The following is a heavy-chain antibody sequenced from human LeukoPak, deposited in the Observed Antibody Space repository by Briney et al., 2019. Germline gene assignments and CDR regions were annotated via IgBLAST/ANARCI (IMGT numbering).Heavy chain of an antibody. Sequence: SGGSLRLSCAASGFTFSSYAMHWVRQAPGKGLEWVAVISYDGSNKYYADSVKGRFTISRDNSKNTLYLQMNSLRAEDTAVYYCARDRHSSGWYSNDYWGQGTLVTVSS. CDR2: ISYDGSNK. V-gene: IGHV3-30*04. D-gene: IGHD6-19*01. CDR3: ARDRHSSGWYSNDY. J-gene: IGHJ4*02. CDR1: GFTFSSYA.